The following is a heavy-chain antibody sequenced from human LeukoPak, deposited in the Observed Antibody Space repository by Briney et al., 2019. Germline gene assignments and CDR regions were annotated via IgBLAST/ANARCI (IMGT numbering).Heavy chain of an antibody. J-gene: IGHJ4*02. D-gene: IGHD4-23*01. Sequence: GGSLRLSCAASGFTFSSYGMHWVRQAPGKGLEWVAFIRYDGSNKYYADSVKGRFTISRDNSKNTLYLQMNSLRSEDTAVYYCARAYYGGNSGLSDYWGQGTLVTVSS. CDR1: GFTFSSYG. V-gene: IGHV3-30*02. CDR2: IRYDGSNK. CDR3: ARAYYGGNSGLSDY.